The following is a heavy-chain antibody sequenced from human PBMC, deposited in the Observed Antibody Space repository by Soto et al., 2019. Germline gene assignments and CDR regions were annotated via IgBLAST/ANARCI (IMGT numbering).Heavy chain of an antibody. CDR1: EFTFSSYA. CDR3: ARPIPRWSYHYGMDV. J-gene: IGHJ6*02. V-gene: IGHV3-30-3*01. D-gene: IGHD3-3*01. Sequence: VESGGRGVQPGRSLRLSCAASEFTFSSYAMHWVRQAPGRGLEWVALISFDGTHEYYADSVKGRFTISRGSSKNMLFLQMNSLRPDDSAIYYCARPIPRWSYHYGMDVWGQGTTVTVSS. CDR2: ISFDGTHE.